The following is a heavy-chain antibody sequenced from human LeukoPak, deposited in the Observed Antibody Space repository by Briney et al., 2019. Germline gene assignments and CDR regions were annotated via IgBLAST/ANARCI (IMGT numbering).Heavy chain of an antibody. CDR1: GYTFTSYY. Sequence: ASVKVSCKASGYTFTSYYIHWVRQAPGQGLEWMGIINPSGGDTVYAQKFQGRVTMTRDMSTTTVYMELSSLRSDDTAVYYCARDLPYSSSWESIDYWGQGTLVTVSS. CDR3: ARDLPYSSSWESIDY. V-gene: IGHV1-46*01. D-gene: IGHD6-13*01. J-gene: IGHJ4*02. CDR2: INPSGGDT.